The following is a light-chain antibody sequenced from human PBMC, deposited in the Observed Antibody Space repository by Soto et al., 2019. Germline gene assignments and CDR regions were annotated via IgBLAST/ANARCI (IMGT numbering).Light chain of an antibody. CDR1: QDINSW. Sequence: DLQMTQSPSSVSASVGDRVTITCRASQDINSWLAWYQQKPGRAPKLLIYAASSLQSGVPSRFIGSQSGTYFTLPISNLQPEDSATYYCQQANSFPFTFGPGTKVDIK. CDR2: AAS. J-gene: IGKJ3*01. V-gene: IGKV1-12*01. CDR3: QQANSFPFT.